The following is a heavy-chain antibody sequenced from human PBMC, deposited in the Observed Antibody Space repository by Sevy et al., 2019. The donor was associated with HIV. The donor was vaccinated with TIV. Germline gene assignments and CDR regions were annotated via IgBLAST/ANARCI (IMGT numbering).Heavy chain of an antibody. CDR2: FDPEDGEI. CDR1: GYTLSELS. CDR3: ATTKDYYDSSGSPFDY. J-gene: IGHJ4*02. V-gene: IGHV1-24*01. D-gene: IGHD3-22*01. Sequence: ASVKVSCKVSGYTLSELSMHWVRQAPGKGLEWMGSFDPEDGEILYAQKLQGRIPMTEDTSTDTAYMELGSLRSEDTAVYDCATTKDYYDSSGSPFDYWGQGTLVTVSS.